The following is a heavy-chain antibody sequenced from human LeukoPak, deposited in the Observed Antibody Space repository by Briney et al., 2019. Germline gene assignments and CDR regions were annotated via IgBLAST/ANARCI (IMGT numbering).Heavy chain of an antibody. J-gene: IGHJ4*02. D-gene: IGHD6-6*01. CDR3: ARGYSSSRYFDY. V-gene: IGHV3-23*01. CDR2: ISGSGGST. Sequence: GGSLRLSCAASGFTFSSYAMSWVRRAPGKGLEWVSTISGSGGSTYYADSVKGRFTISRDNAENTLYLQMNSLRAEDTAVYYCARGYSSSRYFDYWGQGTLVTVSS. CDR1: GFTFSSYA.